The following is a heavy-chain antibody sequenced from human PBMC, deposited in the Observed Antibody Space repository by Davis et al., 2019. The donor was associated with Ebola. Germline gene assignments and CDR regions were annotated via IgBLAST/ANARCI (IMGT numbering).Heavy chain of an antibody. CDR2: IIPIFGTA. Sequence: SVKVSCKASGGTFSSYAISWVRQAPGQGLEWMGGIIPIFGTANYAQKFQGRVTITADESTSTAYMELSSLRSDDTAVYYCARDGSIVHNAFDIWGQGTMVTVSS. V-gene: IGHV1-69*13. J-gene: IGHJ3*02. CDR1: GGTFSSYA. D-gene: IGHD1-26*01. CDR3: ARDGSIVHNAFDI.